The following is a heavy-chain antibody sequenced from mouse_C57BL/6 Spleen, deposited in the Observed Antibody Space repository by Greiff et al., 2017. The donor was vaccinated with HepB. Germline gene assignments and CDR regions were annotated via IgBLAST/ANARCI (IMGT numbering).Heavy chain of an antibody. CDR3: ARRDYYGSSYDWFAY. D-gene: IGHD1-1*01. Sequence: EVKLVESGGGLVKPGGSLKLSCAASGFTFSDYGMHWVRQAPEKGLEWVAYISSGSSTIYYADIVKGRFTISRDNAKNTLFLQMTSLRSEDTAMYYCARRDYYGSSYDWFAYWGQGTLVTVSA. CDR2: ISSGSSTI. J-gene: IGHJ3*01. CDR1: GFTFSDYG. V-gene: IGHV5-17*01.